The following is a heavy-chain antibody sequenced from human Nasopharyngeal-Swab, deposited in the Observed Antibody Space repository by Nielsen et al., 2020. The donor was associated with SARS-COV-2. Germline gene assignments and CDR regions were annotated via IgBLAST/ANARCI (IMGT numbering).Heavy chain of an antibody. D-gene: IGHD3-16*01. CDR1: GYTFTGYY. CDR3: ARGASIYYYYYGMDV. Sequence: ASVKVSCKASGYTFTGYYMHWVRQAPGQGLEWMGWINPNSGGTNYAQKFQGWVTMTRDTSISTAYMELSRLRSDDTAVYYCARGASIYYYYYGMDVWGQGTRSPSP. J-gene: IGHJ6*02. V-gene: IGHV1-2*04. CDR2: INPNSGGT.